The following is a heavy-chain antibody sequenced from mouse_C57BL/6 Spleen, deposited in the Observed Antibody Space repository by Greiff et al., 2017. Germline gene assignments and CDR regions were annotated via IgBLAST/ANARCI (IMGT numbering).Heavy chain of an antibody. V-gene: IGHV1-42*01. CDR1: GYSFTGYY. Sequence: VQLQQSGPELVKPGASVKISCKASGYSFTGYYMNWVKQSPDKSLEWIGEINPSTGGTTYNQKFKAKATLTVDKSSSTAYMQLKSLTSEDSAVYYCARDALRYYCDYWGQGTTRTVSS. CDR2: INPSTGGT. D-gene: IGHD1-1*01. J-gene: IGHJ2*01. CDR3: ARDALRYYCDY.